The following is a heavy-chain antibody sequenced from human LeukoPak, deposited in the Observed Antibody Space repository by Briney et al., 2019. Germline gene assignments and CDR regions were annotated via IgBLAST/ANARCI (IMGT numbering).Heavy chain of an antibody. CDR2: IIPIFGTA. J-gene: IGHJ4*02. V-gene: IGHV1-69*06. CDR3: ARDRYCSSTSCYLVD. Sequence: RASVKVSCKASGGTFSSYAISWVRQAPGQGLEWMGGIIPIFGTANYAQKFQGRVTITADKSTSTAYMELSSLRSEDTAVYYCARDRYCSSTSCYLVDWGQGTLVTVSS. CDR1: GGTFSSYA. D-gene: IGHD2-2*01.